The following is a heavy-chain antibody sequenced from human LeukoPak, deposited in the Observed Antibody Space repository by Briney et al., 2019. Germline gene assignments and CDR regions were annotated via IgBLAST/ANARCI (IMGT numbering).Heavy chain of an antibody. CDR1: GGSFSGYY. CDR3: ARALYCTNGVCRRFNYSYYYYYYMDV. D-gene: IGHD2-8*01. Sequence: SETLSLTCAVYGGSFSGYYWSWIRQPPGKGLEWIGEINHSGSTNYNPSLKSRVTISVDTSKNQFSLKLSSVTAADTAVYYCARALYCTNGVCRRFNYSYYYYYYMDVWGKGTTVTVSS. CDR2: INHSGST. J-gene: IGHJ6*03. V-gene: IGHV4-34*01.